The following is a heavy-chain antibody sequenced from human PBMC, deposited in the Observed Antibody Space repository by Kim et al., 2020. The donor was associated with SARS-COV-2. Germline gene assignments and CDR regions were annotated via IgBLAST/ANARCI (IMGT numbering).Heavy chain of an antibody. J-gene: IGHJ4*02. V-gene: IGHV4-39*01. CDR2: INYSGTT. Sequence: SETLSLTCTVSGDSITSTSYYWGWIRQPPGKGLEWIGSINYSGTTYYNPSLKSRVTIAVDTSKNQFSLKLSSVTAADTAVYFCARLGYGTFYHFDNWGQGTLVTVSS. CDR1: GDSITSTSYY. D-gene: IGHD5-12*01. CDR3: ARLGYGTFYHFDN.